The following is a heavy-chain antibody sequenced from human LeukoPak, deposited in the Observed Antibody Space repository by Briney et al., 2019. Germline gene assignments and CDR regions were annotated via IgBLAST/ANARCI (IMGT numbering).Heavy chain of an antibody. CDR1: GFTFSNYA. D-gene: IGHD6-13*01. V-gene: IGHV3-23*01. CDR3: AKMDVGIAAAGPSFDY. J-gene: IGHJ4*02. CDR2: VSGTGGTT. Sequence: GGSLRLSCAASGFTFSNYAMAWVRQAPGKGLEWVSSVSGTGGTTYHADSVKGRLTISRDNSNNTLYLQMNSLRAEDTAVYYCAKMDVGIAAAGPSFDYWGQGTLVTVSS.